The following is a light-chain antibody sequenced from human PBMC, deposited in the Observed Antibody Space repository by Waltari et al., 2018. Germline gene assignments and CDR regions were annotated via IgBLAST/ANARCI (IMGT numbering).Light chain of an antibody. CDR1: SSDVGSYNL. CDR2: GVS. CDR3: CSYAGGSAFV. J-gene: IGLJ1*01. V-gene: IGLV2-23*02. Sequence: QSALTQPASVSGSPGQSITISCTGTSSDVGSYNLVSWYQHRPGKPPKLIIYGVSKRPSGVSSRCSGSKSGNTASLTISGLRTEDEADYYCCSYAGGSAFVFGTGTKITVL.